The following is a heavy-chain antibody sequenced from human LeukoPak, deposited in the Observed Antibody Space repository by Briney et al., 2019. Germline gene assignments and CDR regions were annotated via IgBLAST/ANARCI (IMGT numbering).Heavy chain of an antibody. CDR2: IYYTGST. J-gene: IGHJ4*02. CDR1: GGSISSLY. Sequence: SETLSLTCSVSGGSISSLYWSWIRQPPGKGLEWIGYIYYTGSTYYNPSLKSRVTISVDTSKNQFSLKLSSVTAADTAMYYCARYWGPYDNSGAYFDYWGQGTLVTVSS. CDR3: ARYWGPYDNSGAYFDY. V-gene: IGHV4-59*08. D-gene: IGHD3-22*01.